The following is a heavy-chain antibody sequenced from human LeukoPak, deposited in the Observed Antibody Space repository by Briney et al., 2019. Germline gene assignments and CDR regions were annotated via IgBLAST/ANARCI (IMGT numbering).Heavy chain of an antibody. V-gene: IGHV4-4*07. J-gene: IGHJ4*02. CDR3: VTRSSWYYYFDY. D-gene: IGHD6-13*01. CDR2: IYSSGST. Sequence: TSETLCLTCTVSGGSISSYYWSWIRQPAGKGLEWIGRIYSSGSTNYNPSLKSRVTMSVDTSKNQFSRKLSSVTAADTAVYYCVTRSSWYYYFDYWGQGTLVTVSS. CDR1: GGSISSYY.